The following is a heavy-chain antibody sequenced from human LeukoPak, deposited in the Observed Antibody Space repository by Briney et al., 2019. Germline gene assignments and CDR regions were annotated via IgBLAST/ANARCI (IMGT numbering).Heavy chain of an antibody. CDR3: ARLYSSSLGRVFDY. J-gene: IGHJ4*02. D-gene: IGHD5-18*01. CDR2: IYNSGST. Sequence: SETLSLTCTVSGGSITSNYWSWIRQPPGKGLEWIGYIYNSGSTNYNPSLKSRVTISVDTSKNQFSLKLSSVTAADTAVYYCARLYSSSLGRVFDYWCQGTLVTVSA. V-gene: IGHV4-4*09. CDR1: GGSITSNY.